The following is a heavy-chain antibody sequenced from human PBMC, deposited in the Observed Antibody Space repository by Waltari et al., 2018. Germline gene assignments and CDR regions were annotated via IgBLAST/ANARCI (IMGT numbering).Heavy chain of an antibody. V-gene: IGHV3-74*01. CDR2: INTDGSIA. D-gene: IGHD6-25*01. CDR3: VLYSSEFLGDC. CDR1: GFTFSTFR. J-gene: IGHJ4*02. Sequence: EVQLVESGGGLVQPGGSLRLSCAASGFTFSTFRMHWVRRAPGKGLVSVSHINTDGSIANYADSVKGRFTISRDNAKNTLSLQMNSLRAEDTAVYYCVLYSSEFLGDCWGQGTLVTVSS.